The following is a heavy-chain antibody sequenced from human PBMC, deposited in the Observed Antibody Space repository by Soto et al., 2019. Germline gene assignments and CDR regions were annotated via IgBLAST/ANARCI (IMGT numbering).Heavy chain of an antibody. CDR2: MSYDGTNE. Sequence: GGSLRLSCATSGFSFTHYTINWVRQAPGKGLEWVAVMSYDGTNEYYADSVKGRFTTSRDNSKTTVYLQMNSLTPEDTALYYCARKWGTYSSASLDYWGLGTLVTV. V-gene: IGHV3-30*04. D-gene: IGHD6-19*01. CDR1: GFSFTHYT. CDR3: ARKWGTYSSASLDY. J-gene: IGHJ4*02.